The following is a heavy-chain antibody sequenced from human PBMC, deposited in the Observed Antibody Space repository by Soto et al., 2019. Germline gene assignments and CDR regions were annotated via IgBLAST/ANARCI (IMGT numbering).Heavy chain of an antibody. CDR2: ISGSGGST. CDR3: ATKSGYDYIWGSYPAVGKRHDY. CDR1: GFTFSSYA. V-gene: IGHV3-23*01. Sequence: EVQLLESGGGLVQPGGSLRLSCAASGFTFSSYAMSWVRQAPGKGLEWVSAISGSGGSTYYADSVKGRFTISRDNSKNTLYLQMNSLRAEDTAVYYCATKSGYDYIWGSYPAVGKRHDYWGQGTLVTVSS. J-gene: IGHJ4*02. D-gene: IGHD3-16*02.